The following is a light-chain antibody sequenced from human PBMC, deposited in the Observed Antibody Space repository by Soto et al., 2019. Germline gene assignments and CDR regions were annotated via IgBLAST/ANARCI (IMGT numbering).Light chain of an antibody. J-gene: IGLJ3*02. CDR3: QSYDSSLSGGV. CDR1: SSNIGAGYD. Sequence: QPVLTQPPSVSGAPGQRVTISCTGSSSNIGAGYDVHWYQQLPGTAPKLLIYDNNNRPSGVPDRFSGSKSGTSASLAITGLQAEDEADYYCQSYDSSLSGGVFGGGTQLTVL. CDR2: DNN. V-gene: IGLV1-40*01.